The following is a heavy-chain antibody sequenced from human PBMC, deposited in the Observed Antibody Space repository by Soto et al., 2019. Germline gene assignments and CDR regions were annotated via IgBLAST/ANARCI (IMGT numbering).Heavy chain of an antibody. CDR2: ISGSGGST. CDR1: GFTFSSYA. CDR3: AKEAGYSSGWSPFEY. V-gene: IGHV3-23*01. J-gene: IGHJ4*02. D-gene: IGHD6-19*01. Sequence: GGSLRLSCAASGFTFSSYAMSWVRQAPGKGLEWVSAISGSGGSTYYADSMKGRFTISRDNSKNTLYLQMNSLRAEDTAVYYCAKEAGYSSGWSPFEYWRQGTLVTVSS.